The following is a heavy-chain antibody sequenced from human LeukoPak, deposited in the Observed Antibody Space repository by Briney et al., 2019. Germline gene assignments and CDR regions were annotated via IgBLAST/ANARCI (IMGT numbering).Heavy chain of an antibody. Sequence: SETLSLTCTVSGGSISSYYWSWLRQPPAKRLEWIGYIYYSGSTNYNPSLKSRVPIPVDTSKNQFSLKLSSVTAADTAVYYCATEIVDGGFDPWGQGTLVTVSS. D-gene: IGHD2-15*01. J-gene: IGHJ5*02. CDR2: IYYSGST. CDR1: GGSISSYY. CDR3: ATEIVDGGFDP. V-gene: IGHV4-59*01.